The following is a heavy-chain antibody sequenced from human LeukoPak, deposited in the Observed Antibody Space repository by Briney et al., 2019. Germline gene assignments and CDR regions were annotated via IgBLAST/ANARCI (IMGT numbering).Heavy chain of an antibody. D-gene: IGHD2-15*01. J-gene: IGHJ5*02. CDR1: GFTFSRYA. Sequence: GGSLRLSCSVSGFTFSRYAMHWVRQTPGKGLEHVSGISSNGGSTYYADSVKGRFTISRDNAKNSLYLQMNSLRAEDTAVYYCARDYCSGGSCYSAPDWFDPWGQGTLVTVSS. V-gene: IGHV3-64*04. CDR3: ARDYCSGGSCYSAPDWFDP. CDR2: ISSNGGST.